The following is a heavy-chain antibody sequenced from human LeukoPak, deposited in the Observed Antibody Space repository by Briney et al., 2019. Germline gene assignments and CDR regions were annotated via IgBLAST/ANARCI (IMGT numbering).Heavy chain of an antibody. CDR3: ARDGYSYGQANWFDP. J-gene: IGHJ5*02. D-gene: IGHD5-18*01. CDR2: ISSSGSSI. V-gene: IGHV3-48*04. Sequence: GGSLRLSCAASGFTFGSYSMNWVRQAPGKGLEWVSYISSSGSSIYYADSVKGRFTISRDNAKNSLYLQMNSLRAEDTAVYYCARDGYSYGQANWFDPWGQGTLVTVSS. CDR1: GFTFGSYS.